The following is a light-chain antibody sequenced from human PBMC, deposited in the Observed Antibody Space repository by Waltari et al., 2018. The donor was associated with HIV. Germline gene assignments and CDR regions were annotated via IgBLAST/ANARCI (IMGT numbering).Light chain of an antibody. V-gene: IGLV3-1*01. Sequence: SFALTQPPSLSVSPGQTVRITCSGHNLGEKLVCWYQLKPGQSPLLLIYEDKKRPSGIPQRFAASNSGNTATLAITGTQSVDEAEYFCLTWDGSAGVFGGGTKLTVL. J-gene: IGLJ2*01. CDR2: EDK. CDR3: LTWDGSAGV. CDR1: NLGEKL.